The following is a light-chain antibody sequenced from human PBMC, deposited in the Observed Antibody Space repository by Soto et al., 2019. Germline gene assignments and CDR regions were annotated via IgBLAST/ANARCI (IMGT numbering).Light chain of an antibody. CDR2: AAS. V-gene: IGKV1-39*01. J-gene: IGKJ1*01. CDR3: QQSYSTSVT. CDR1: QSISSY. Sequence: DIHVSHSPSSLSSSVGDIFRITCLASQSISSYLNWYQQKPGKAPKLLIYAASSLQSGVPSRFSGSGSGTDFTLTISSLQPEDFATYYCQQSYSTSVTFGQGTKVDIK.